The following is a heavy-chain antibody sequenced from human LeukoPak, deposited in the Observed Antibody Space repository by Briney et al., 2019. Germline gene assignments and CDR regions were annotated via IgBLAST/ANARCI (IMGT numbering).Heavy chain of an antibody. CDR3: ERVLDFLGYYFDY. D-gene: IGHD3/OR15-3a*01. J-gene: IGHJ4*02. Sequence: ASVKVSFKASGYTFTGYYMHWVRQAPGQGLEWMGWINPNSGGTNYAQKFQGRVTMARDTSISTAYMELSRLRSDDTAVYYCERVLDFLGYYFDYWGQGTLVTVSS. CDR2: INPNSGGT. CDR1: GYTFTGYY. V-gene: IGHV1-2*02.